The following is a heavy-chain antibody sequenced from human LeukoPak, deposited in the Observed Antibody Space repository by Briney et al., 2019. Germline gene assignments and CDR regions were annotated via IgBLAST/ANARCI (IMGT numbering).Heavy chain of an antibody. Sequence: PGGSLRLSCAASGFTFDGYAMHWVRQAPGKGLEWVSGISWNSGSIGYADSVKGRFTISRDNAKNSLYLQMNSLRAEDTALYYCAKDNFYDFWSGYIPDWGQGTLVTVSS. V-gene: IGHV3-9*01. CDR2: ISWNSGSI. D-gene: IGHD3-3*01. J-gene: IGHJ4*02. CDR3: AKDNFYDFWSGYIPD. CDR1: GFTFDGYA.